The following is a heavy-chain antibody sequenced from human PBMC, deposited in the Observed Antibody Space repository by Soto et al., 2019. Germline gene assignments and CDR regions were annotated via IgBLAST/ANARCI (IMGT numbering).Heavy chain of an antibody. Sequence: GGSLRLSCAASGFTFDDYAMHWVRQAPGKGLEWVSGISWNSSSIGYADSVKGRFTISRDNAKNSLYLQMNSLRAEDTALYYCAKEPIPGIAVAGRPGVNYYYYYMDVWGKGTTVTVSS. D-gene: IGHD6-19*01. CDR1: GFTFDDYA. CDR3: AKEPIPGIAVAGRPGVNYYYYYMDV. CDR2: ISWNSSSI. J-gene: IGHJ6*03. V-gene: IGHV3-9*01.